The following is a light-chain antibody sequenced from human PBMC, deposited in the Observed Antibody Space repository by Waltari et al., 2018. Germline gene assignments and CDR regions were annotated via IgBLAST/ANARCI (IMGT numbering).Light chain of an antibody. CDR2: DAS. Sequence: SYVLTQPPSVSVAPGQTARITCGGNNIARKSVHWYQHKSGQAPVLVVFDASDRPSGIPERFSGSHSGNTATLTISRVEGGDEADYHCQVWDPTSDHLVFGGGTKLTVL. CDR1: NIARKS. CDR3: QVWDPTSDHLV. V-gene: IGLV3-21*02. J-gene: IGLJ3*02.